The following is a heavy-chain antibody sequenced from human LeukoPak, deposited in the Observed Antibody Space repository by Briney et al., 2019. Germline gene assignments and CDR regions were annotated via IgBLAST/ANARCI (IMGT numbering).Heavy chain of an antibody. CDR1: GYTFTGYY. V-gene: IGHV1-2*02. Sequence: ASVKVSCKASGYTFTGYYMHWVRQAPGQGLEWMGWINPNNGGANYAQKFQGRVTMTRDTSISTAYMELNRLRSDDTAVYYCARDPYSNYFDYWGQGTLVTVSS. CDR2: INPNNGGA. J-gene: IGHJ4*02. D-gene: IGHD5-18*01. CDR3: ARDPYSNYFDY.